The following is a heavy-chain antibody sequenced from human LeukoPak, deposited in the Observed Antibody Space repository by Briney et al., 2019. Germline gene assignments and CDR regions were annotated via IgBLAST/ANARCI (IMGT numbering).Heavy chain of an antibody. D-gene: IGHD3-22*01. V-gene: IGHV4-4*07. CDR2: IYTSGST. CDR3: ARDVYYYDSSGYPDAFDI. Sequence: SETLSLTCTVSGGSISSYYWSWIRQPAGKGLEWIGRIYTSGSTNYNPSLKSRVTMSVDTSKNQFSLKLSSVTAADTAVYYCARDVYYYDSSGYPDAFDIWGQGTMVTVSS. CDR1: GGSISSYY. J-gene: IGHJ3*02.